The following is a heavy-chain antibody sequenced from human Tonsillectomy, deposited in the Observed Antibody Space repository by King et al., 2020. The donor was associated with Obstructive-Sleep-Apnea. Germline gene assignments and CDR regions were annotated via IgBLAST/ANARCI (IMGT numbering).Heavy chain of an antibody. D-gene: IGHD5-18*01. J-gene: IGHJ5*02. CDR1: GFTFGDYA. Sequence: VQLVESGGGLVQPGRSLRLSCTASGFTFGDYAMSWFRQAPGKGLEWVGFFRSKAYWGTTEYAASVKGKLHISRDDSKSIAYLQMNSLKTEDTAVYYCTSGFVDTGAYLFDPWGQGTLVTVSS. CDR2: FRSKAYWGTT. V-gene: IGHV3-49*03. CDR3: TSGFVDTGAYLFDP.